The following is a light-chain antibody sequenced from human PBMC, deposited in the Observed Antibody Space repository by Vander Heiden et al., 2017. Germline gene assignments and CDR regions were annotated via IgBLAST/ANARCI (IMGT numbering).Light chain of an antibody. Sequence: DIQMTQSPSTLSASIGDRVTITCRASRSVSSWLAWYQQKPGKAPKLLIYMASSLESGVPSRFSGSGSGTEFTLTISSLQPDDFATYYCQQYNSYSQSWTFGQGTKVEIK. J-gene: IGKJ1*01. CDR1: RSVSSW. V-gene: IGKV1-5*03. CDR2: MAS. CDR3: QQYNSYSQSWT.